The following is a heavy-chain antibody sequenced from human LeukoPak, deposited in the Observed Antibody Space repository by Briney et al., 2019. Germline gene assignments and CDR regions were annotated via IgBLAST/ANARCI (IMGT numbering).Heavy chain of an antibody. Sequence: ASVKVSCKASGNIFTTYALNWVRQAPGQGLEWMGWINANTGDPTYAQGFTGRFVFSLDTSVNTAYLQISSLKAEDTAVYYCARDQDRGYDFSFDYWGQGSLVTVSS. J-gene: IGHJ4*02. CDR1: GNIFTTYA. CDR2: INANTGDP. V-gene: IGHV7-4-1*02. D-gene: IGHD5-12*01. CDR3: ARDQDRGYDFSFDY.